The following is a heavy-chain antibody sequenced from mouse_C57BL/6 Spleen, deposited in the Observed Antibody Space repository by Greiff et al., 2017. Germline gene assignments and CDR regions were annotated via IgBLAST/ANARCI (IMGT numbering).Heavy chain of an antibody. CDR3: ARDRRDRDFEV. V-gene: IGHV5-4*01. J-gene: IGHJ1*03. Sequence: EVMLVESGGGLVKPGGSLKLSCAASGFTFSSYAMSWVRQTPEKRLEWVATISDGGSYTYYPDNVKGRFTINTDNAKNNLYLHMSHLKSEDTALFYGARDRRDRDFEVWGTGTTVTAAS. CDR1: GFTFSSYA. D-gene: IGHD2-14*01. CDR2: ISDGGSYT.